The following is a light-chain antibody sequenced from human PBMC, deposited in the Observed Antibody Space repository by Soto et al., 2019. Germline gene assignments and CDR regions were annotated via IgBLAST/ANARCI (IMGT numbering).Light chain of an antibody. V-gene: IGKV3-15*01. Sequence: EIVITHSPDTLSLSPVQRATLSCRASVSVRTDLAWYQQKPGQAPRLLIYGASTRAAGVPVRFSGSGSGSEFTLTIDTLQSEDFAVYYCQQYHNWLPITFGQGTRLEIK. CDR1: VSVRTD. J-gene: IGKJ5*01. CDR2: GAS. CDR3: QQYHNWLPIT.